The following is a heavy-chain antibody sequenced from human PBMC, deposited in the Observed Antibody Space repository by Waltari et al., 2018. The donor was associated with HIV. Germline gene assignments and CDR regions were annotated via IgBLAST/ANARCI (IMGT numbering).Heavy chain of an antibody. Sequence: EVQLVETGGGLIQPGGSLRLSCAASGFTVSSNYMGWVRQAPGKGLEWVSVIYSGGSTYYADSVKGRFTISRDNSKNTLYLQMNSLRAEDTAVYYCARTTGTHGGGVDVWGQGTTVTVSS. CDR1: GFTVSSNY. D-gene: IGHD1-1*01. J-gene: IGHJ6*02. CDR3: ARTTGTHGGGVDV. CDR2: IYSGGST. V-gene: IGHV3-53*02.